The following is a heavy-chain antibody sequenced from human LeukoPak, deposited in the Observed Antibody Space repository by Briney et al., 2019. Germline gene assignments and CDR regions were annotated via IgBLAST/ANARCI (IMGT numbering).Heavy chain of an antibody. D-gene: IGHD5-18*01. CDR1: GFTFSSHG. V-gene: IGHV3-33*06. CDR3: AKDLSYGSNWFDP. J-gene: IGHJ5*02. CDR2: ICYDGSKK. Sequence: GGSLRLSCAASGFTFSSHGMHWVRQAPGKGLEWVALICYDGSKKNYAASVKGRFTIYRDNSKSTLYLQINSLTAEDTAVYYCAKDLSYGSNWFDPWGQGTLVTVSS.